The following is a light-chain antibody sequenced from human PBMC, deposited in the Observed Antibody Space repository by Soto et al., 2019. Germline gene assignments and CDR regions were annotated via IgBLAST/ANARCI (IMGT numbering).Light chain of an antibody. CDR3: QQYDSYPYT. CDR2: DTS. CDR1: QDISNY. V-gene: IGKV1-33*01. Sequence: DIQMTQSPSSLSTSVGDRVTITCQASQDISNYLNWYQVKPGKVPKLLMYDTSNLETGVPSRFSGGGSGTDFTFTISSLQPEDIATYYCQQYDSYPYTFGQGTKLEIK. J-gene: IGKJ2*01.